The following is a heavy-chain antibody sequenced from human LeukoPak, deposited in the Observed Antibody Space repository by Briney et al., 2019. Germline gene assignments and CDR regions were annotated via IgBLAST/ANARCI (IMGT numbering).Heavy chain of an antibody. CDR1: GFTFSSYW. V-gene: IGHV3-7*01. CDR2: IKQDGSEK. CDR3: ATHRDSSYDYRSGSDRHAAIDI. Sequence: GGSLRLSCAASGFTFSSYWMTWVRQAPGKGLEWVANIKQDGSEKYYVDSVKGRFTISRDNAKNSVYPQMNSLRAEDTAVYYCATHRDSSYDYRSGSDRHAAIDIWGQGTMVTVSS. J-gene: IGHJ3*02. D-gene: IGHD3-10*01.